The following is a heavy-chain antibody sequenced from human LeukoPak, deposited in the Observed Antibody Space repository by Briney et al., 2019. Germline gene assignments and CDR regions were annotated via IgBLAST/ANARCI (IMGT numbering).Heavy chain of an antibody. CDR1: GGSFSGYY. J-gene: IGHJ5*02. CDR3: ARGQVRFLEWFQLSWFDP. Sequence: SETLSLTCAVYGGSFSGYYWSWIRQPPGKGLEWIGEINHSGSTNYNPSLKSRVTISVDTSKNQFSLKLSSVTAADTAVYYCARGQVRFLEWFQLSWFDPWGQGTLVTVSS. D-gene: IGHD3-3*01. CDR2: INHSGST. V-gene: IGHV4-34*01.